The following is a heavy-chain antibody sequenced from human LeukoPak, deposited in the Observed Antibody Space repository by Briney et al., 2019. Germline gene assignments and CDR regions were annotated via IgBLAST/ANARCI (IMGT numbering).Heavy chain of an antibody. Sequence: PGGSLRLSCAASGFTFSSYAMSWVRQAPGKGLEWVAVISYDGSNKYYADSVKGRFTISRDNSKNTLYLQMNSLRAEDTAVYYCARDAGAAGTTYFQHWGQGTLVTVSS. CDR2: ISYDGSNK. V-gene: IGHV3-30-3*01. J-gene: IGHJ1*01. D-gene: IGHD6-13*01. CDR3: ARDAGAAGTTYFQH. CDR1: GFTFSSYA.